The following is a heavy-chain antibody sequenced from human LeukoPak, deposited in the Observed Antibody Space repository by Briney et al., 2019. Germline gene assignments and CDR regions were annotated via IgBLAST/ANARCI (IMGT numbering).Heavy chain of an antibody. CDR3: ARQYSSSWYAYFQH. D-gene: IGHD6-13*01. J-gene: IGHJ1*01. Sequence: VASVKVSCKASGYTFTGYYMHWVRQAPGQGLEWMGWINPNSGGTNYAQKFQGRVTMIRDTSISTAYMELSRLRSDDTAVYYCARQYSSSWYAYFQHWGKGTLVTVSS. V-gene: IGHV1-2*02. CDR2: INPNSGGT. CDR1: GYTFTGYY.